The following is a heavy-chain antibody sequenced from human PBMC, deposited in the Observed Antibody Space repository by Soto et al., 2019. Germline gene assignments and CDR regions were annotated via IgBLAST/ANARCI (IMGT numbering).Heavy chain of an antibody. V-gene: IGHV3-33*01. Sequence: QVQRVESGGGVVQPGRSLRLSCAASGFTFSSYGMHWVRQAPGKGLEWVAVIWYDGSSQYYVDSVKGRFTISRNNSKNTVDLQRNSQRAENTAVSYCAREEVGTDTAAFAYWGEGTQLTVS. J-gene: IGHJ4*02. CDR2: IWYDGSSQ. D-gene: IGHD2-8*02. CDR3: AREEVGTDTAAFAY. CDR1: GFTFSSYG.